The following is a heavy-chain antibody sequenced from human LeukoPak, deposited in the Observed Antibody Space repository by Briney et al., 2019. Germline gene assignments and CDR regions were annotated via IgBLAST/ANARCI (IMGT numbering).Heavy chain of an antibody. D-gene: IGHD3-9*01. CDR2: ISAYNGNT. CDR3: ARAQNDILTGYYLWFAFDI. CDR1: GYTFTSYG. Sequence: ASVKVSCKASGYTFTSYGISWVRQAPGQGLEWMGWISAYNGNTNYAQKLQGRVTMTTDTSTSTAYMELRSLRSDDTAVYYCARAQNDILTGYYLWFAFDIWGQGTMVTVSS. J-gene: IGHJ3*02. V-gene: IGHV1-18*01.